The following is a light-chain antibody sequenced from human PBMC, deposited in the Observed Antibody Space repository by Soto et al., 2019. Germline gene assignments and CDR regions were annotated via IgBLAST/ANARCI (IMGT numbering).Light chain of an antibody. Sequence: QSALTQPASVSGSPGQSITISCTGTSSDVGSYNLVSWYQQHPGQAPKLVIYEGTKRPSGVSNRFSGSKSGTTASLTISGLQAEDEADYYCCSYVGSRAVVFGGGTKVTVL. CDR1: SSDVGSYNL. CDR3: CSYVGSRAVV. CDR2: EGT. J-gene: IGLJ2*01. V-gene: IGLV2-23*01.